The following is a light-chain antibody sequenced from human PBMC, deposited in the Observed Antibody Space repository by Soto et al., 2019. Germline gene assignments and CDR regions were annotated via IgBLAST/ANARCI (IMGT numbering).Light chain of an antibody. V-gene: IGKV1-5*03. Sequence: DIQMTQFPSTLSASIGERVTITCRASQTISSSLAWYQQKPGKAPKLLIYKASNLETGVPSRFSGSGSGTEFALTISSLQPDDFATYYCQQYIRYSPYTFGQGTRLEIK. CDR2: KAS. J-gene: IGKJ2*01. CDR1: QTISSS. CDR3: QQYIRYSPYT.